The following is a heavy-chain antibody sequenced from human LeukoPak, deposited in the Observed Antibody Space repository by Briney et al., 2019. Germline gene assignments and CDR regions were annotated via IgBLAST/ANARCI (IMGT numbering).Heavy chain of an antibody. D-gene: IGHD3-16*02. Sequence: PGGSLGLSCAASGFTFSSYAMSWVRQAPGKGLEWVSAISGSGGSTYYADSVKGRFTISRDNSKNTLYLQMNSLRAEDTAVYYCAKTYLGYDYVWGSYRTPPYFDYWGQGTLVTVSS. CDR1: GFTFSSYA. J-gene: IGHJ4*02. V-gene: IGHV3-23*01. CDR3: AKTYLGYDYVWGSYRTPPYFDY. CDR2: ISGSGGST.